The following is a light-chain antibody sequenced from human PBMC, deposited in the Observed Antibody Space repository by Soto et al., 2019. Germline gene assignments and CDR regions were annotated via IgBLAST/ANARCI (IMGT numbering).Light chain of an antibody. J-gene: IGKJ2*01. CDR3: QQYVTSPYT. V-gene: IGKV3-20*01. CDR1: QSISNNY. Sequence: DIVLTQSPGTLSLSPGEAATLSCRASQSISNNYLAWYQQPPGQAPRLVIHGASSRATDIPDRFSGSGSGTDFTLTISRLEPEDFAVYYCQQYVTSPYTFGQGTKLEI. CDR2: GAS.